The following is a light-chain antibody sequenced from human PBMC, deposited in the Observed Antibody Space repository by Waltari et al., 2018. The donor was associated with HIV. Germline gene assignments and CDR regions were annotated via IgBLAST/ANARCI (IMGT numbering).Light chain of an antibody. J-gene: IGKJ2*01. CDR2: EAA. CDR3: QQYDDGPRGIT. CDR1: QSISAK. V-gene: IGKV3-15*01. Sequence: EIVMTQSPPTLSVSPGQRVNLSCRASQSISAKIAWYQQRPGQAPRLIIYEAATRPSGIPARFSGSGSGTGFTLTITSLQSEDFATYFCQQYDDGPRGITFGQGTMLEIK.